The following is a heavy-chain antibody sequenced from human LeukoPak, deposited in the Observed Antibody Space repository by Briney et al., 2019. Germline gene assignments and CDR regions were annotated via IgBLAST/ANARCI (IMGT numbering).Heavy chain of an antibody. CDR2: IYPGDSDT. D-gene: IGHD4-23*01. V-gene: IGHV5-51*01. Sequence: GESLKISCKGSGYSFTSYWIGWVRQMPGKGLEWMGIIYPGDSDTRYSPSFQGQVTISADKSISTAYLQWSSLKASDTAMYYCARNRPDYGGNPWDYYYYGMDVWGQGTTVTVSS. CDR1: GYSFTSYW. CDR3: ARNRPDYGGNPWDYYYYGMDV. J-gene: IGHJ6*02.